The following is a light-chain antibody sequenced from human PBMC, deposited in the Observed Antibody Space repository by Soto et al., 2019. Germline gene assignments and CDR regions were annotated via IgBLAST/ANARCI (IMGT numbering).Light chain of an antibody. CDR2: EIS. CDR3: SSYTRRSTYV. CDR1: SCDVGGYNY. J-gene: IGLJ1*01. Sequence: QSALTQPASVSGSPGQSITISCTGTSCDVGGYNYVSWYQHHPGKAPKVMIYEISNRPSGVPHRFSGSKSANTASLTISGLQAEDEADYYSSSYTRRSTYVFGTGTKLTVL. V-gene: IGLV2-14*01.